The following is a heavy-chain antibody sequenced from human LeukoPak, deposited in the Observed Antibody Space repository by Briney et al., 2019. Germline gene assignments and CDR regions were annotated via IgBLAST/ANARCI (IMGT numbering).Heavy chain of an antibody. J-gene: IGHJ4*02. Sequence: SETLSLTCTVSGGSISSGDYYWSWIRQPPGKGLEWIGYIYYSGSTYYNPSLKSRVTISVDTSTNQFSLKLSSVTAADTAVYYCARVSDCSSTSCYGSIDYWGQGTLVTVSS. CDR2: IYYSGST. CDR3: ARVSDCSSTSCYGSIDY. V-gene: IGHV4-30-4*08. CDR1: GGSISSGDYY. D-gene: IGHD2-2*01.